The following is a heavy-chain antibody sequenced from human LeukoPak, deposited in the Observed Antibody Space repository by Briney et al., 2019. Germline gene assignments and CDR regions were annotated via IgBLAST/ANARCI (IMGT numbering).Heavy chain of an antibody. V-gene: IGHV4-59*01. Sequence: NPSETLSLTCTVSGGSISSYYWSWIRQPPGKGLEWIGYFYYSGSTNYTPSLKSRVTISVDTSKNQFSLKLSSVTAADTAVYYCAAGRITMISALDYYYMDVWGKGTTVTVSS. CDR3: AAGRITMISALDYYYMDV. D-gene: IGHD3-22*01. J-gene: IGHJ6*03. CDR1: GGSISSYY. CDR2: FYYSGST.